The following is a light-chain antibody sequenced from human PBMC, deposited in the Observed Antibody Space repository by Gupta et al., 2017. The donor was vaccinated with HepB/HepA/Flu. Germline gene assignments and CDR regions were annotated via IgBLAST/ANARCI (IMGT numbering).Light chain of an antibody. V-gene: IGLV2-11*01. Sequence: QSALTQHRSVSGSPGQSVTISCHGTSSDVGGYNYVSWYQQHPGKAPKLIIFEVTKWPSGVPDRFSGSKSGNTASLTISGLQAEDEADYYCCSYAGSYTYVFGTGTKVSVL. CDR3: CSYAGSYTYV. J-gene: IGLJ1*01. CDR1: SSDVGGYNY. CDR2: EVT.